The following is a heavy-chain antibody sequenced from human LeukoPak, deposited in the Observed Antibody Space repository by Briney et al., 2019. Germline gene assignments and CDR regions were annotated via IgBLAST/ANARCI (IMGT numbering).Heavy chain of an antibody. V-gene: IGHV3-74*01. CDR3: AGPYSTSWYALGY. J-gene: IGHJ4*02. CDR2: INSDGSST. CDR1: GFTFSSYW. Sequence: PGGSLRLSCAASGFTFSSYWMHWVRQAPGKGLVWVSRINSDGSSTTYADSVKGRFTISRDNAKNTLYLQMNSLRAEGTAVYYCAGPYSTSWYALGYWGQGTLVTVSS. D-gene: IGHD6-13*01.